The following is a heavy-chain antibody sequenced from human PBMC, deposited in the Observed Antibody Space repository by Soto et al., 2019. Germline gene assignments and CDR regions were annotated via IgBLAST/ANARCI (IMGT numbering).Heavy chain of an antibody. D-gene: IGHD6-13*01. CDR1: GGSISSYY. Sequence: LSLTCTVSGGSISSYYWSWIRQPPGKGLEWIGYIYYSGSTNYNPSLKSRVTISVDISKSQFSLRLTSVTAADTAVYYCARYNAASGTYYFDFWGQGALVTVSS. J-gene: IGHJ4*02. V-gene: IGHV4-59*12. CDR2: IYYSGST. CDR3: ARYNAASGTYYFDF.